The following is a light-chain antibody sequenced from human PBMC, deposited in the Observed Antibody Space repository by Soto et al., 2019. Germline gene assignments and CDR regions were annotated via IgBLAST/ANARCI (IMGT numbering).Light chain of an antibody. V-gene: IGLV1-40*01. CDR1: SSNIGAGYD. CDR2: RNS. J-gene: IGLJ1*01. CDR3: QSYDSSLSVLYV. Sequence: QSVLTQPPSVSGAPGQRVTISCTGSSSNIGAGYDVHWYQQLPGTAPKLLIYRNSNRPSGVPDRFSGSKSGTSASLAITGLQAEDEADYYCQSYDSSLSVLYVFGTGTKVTVL.